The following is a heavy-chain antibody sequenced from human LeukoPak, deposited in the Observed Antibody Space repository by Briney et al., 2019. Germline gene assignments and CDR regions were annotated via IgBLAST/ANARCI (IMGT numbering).Heavy chain of an antibody. CDR2: INPNSGGT. V-gene: IGHV1-2*02. CDR1: GYTFTGHY. Sequence: GASVKVSCKASGYTFTGHYMHWVRQAPGQGLEWMGWINPNSGGTNYAQKFQGRVTMTRDTSISTAYMELSRLRSDDTAVYYCARLVATMMFDQYFDYWGQGTLVTVSS. J-gene: IGHJ4*02. D-gene: IGHD5-12*01. CDR3: ARLVATMMFDQYFDY.